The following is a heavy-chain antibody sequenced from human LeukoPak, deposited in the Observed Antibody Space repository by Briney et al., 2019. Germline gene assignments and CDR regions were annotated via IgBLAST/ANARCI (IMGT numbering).Heavy chain of an antibody. V-gene: IGHV4-34*01. Sequence: KTSETLSLTCAVYGGSFSGYYWSWIRQPPGKGLEWIGEINHSGSTNYNPSLKSRVTISVDTSKNQFSLKLSSVTAADTAVHYCASGDYDYVWGSYTPFDYWGQGTLVTVSS. CDR2: INHSGST. CDR3: ASGDYDYVWGSYTPFDY. CDR1: GGSFSGYY. D-gene: IGHD3-16*01. J-gene: IGHJ4*02.